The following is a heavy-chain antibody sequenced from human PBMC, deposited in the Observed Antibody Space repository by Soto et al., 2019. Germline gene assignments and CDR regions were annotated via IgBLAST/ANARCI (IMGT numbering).Heavy chain of an antibody. CDR2: IIPISGTA. J-gene: IGHJ4*02. CDR1: GGTFSSYA. CDR3: AREFMQDYYDGSGYYGG. D-gene: IGHD3-22*01. V-gene: IGHV1-69*13. Sequence: ASVKVSCKASGGTFSSYAISWVRQAPGQGFEWMGGIIPISGTANYAQKFQGRVTITADESTSTAYMELSSLRSEDTAVYYCAREFMQDYYDGSGYYGGWGQGTLVTVSS.